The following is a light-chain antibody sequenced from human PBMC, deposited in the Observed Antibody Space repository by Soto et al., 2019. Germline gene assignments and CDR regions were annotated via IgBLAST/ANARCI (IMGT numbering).Light chain of an antibody. J-gene: IGKJ1*01. CDR1: QSFGDD. CDR2: DAY. V-gene: IGKV3-11*01. Sequence: EIVLTQSPATLSLSPGERATLSCRASQSFGDDLAWYQQKPGQAPRLLVYDAYNKAAGIPSRFSGSGSGTDFTLTISSLEPKDFAVYYCRWRRAWPRTFGPGPRGEI. CDR3: RWRRAWPRT.